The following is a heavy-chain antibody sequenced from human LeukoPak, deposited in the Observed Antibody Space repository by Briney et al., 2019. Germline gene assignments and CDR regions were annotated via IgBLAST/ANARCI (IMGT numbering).Heavy chain of an antibody. CDR2: IYYSGST. D-gene: IGHD2-15*01. J-gene: IGHJ6*03. Sequence: KASETLSLTCTVSGGSISSYYWSWIRQPPGKGLEWIGYIYYSGSTNYNPSLKSRVTISVDTPKNQFSLKLSSVTAADTAVYYCARVPAAIYYYYYMDVWGKGTTVTVSS. CDR3: ARVPAAIYYYYYMDV. V-gene: IGHV4-59*01. CDR1: GGSISSYY.